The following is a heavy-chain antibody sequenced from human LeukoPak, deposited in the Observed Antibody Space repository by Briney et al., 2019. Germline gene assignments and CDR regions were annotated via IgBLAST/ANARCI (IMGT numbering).Heavy chain of an antibody. J-gene: IGHJ5*02. CDR2: ISYDGSDK. D-gene: IGHD3-3*01. CDR3: TKDSPSFTPLEGWTSAFDP. Sequence: GGSLRLSCAASGFTFSSYGIHWVRQAPGKWLEWVALISYDGSDKYYADSVKGRFTISRDNSKNMLYLQMNSLRAEDTAMYYCTKDSPSFTPLEGWTSAFDPWGQGTLVTVSS. CDR1: GFTFSSYG. V-gene: IGHV3-30*18.